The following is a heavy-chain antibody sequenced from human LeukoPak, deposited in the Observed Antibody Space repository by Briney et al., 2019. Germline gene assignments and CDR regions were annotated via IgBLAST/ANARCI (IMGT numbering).Heavy chain of an antibody. J-gene: IGHJ4*02. CDR3: ASAYCGGDCYSPEGFDY. CDR2: TYYRSKWYN. D-gene: IGHD2-21*02. Sequence: KHSQTLSLTCAISGDSVSSNSAAWNWIRQSPSRGLEWLGRTYYRSKWYNDYAVSVKSRITINPDTSKNQFSLQLNSVTPEDTAVYYCASAYCGGDCYSPEGFDYWGQGTLVTVSS. CDR1: GDSVSSNSAA. V-gene: IGHV6-1*01.